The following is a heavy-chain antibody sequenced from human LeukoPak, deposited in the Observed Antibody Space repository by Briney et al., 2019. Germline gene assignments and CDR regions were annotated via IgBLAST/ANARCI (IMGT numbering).Heavy chain of an antibody. D-gene: IGHD3-3*01. CDR3: ARGDFWSGYYYFDY. CDR2: IKQDGSEK. CDR1: GFTFSSYW. J-gene: IGHJ4*02. Sequence: GGSLRLSCAASGFTFSSYWMSWVRQAPGKGLGWVANIKQDGSEKYYVDSVKGRFTISRDNAKNSLYLQMNSLRAEDTAVYYCARGDFWSGYYYFDYWGQGTLVTVSS. V-gene: IGHV3-7*04.